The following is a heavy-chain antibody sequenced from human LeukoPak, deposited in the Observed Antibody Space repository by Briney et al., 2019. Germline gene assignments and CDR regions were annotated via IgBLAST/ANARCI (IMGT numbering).Heavy chain of an antibody. Sequence: SETLSLTCTVSGGSIRSSGNYWGWIRQPPGQGLEWIGSIAYSGSTYYNPSLKSRVTISEDTSKNQFSLKLNSVTAADTAVYYCARETDPIVGSPFSPYYFDYWGQGTLVTVSS. J-gene: IGHJ4*02. CDR2: IAYSGST. CDR1: GGSIRSSGNY. D-gene: IGHD2-15*01. V-gene: IGHV4-39*02. CDR3: ARETDPIVGSPFSPYYFDY.